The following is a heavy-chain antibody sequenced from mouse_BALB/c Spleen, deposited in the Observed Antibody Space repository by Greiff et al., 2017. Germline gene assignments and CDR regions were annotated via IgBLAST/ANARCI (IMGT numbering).Heavy chain of an antibody. CDR3: AREGYDYFYAMDY. CDR1: GFSLTGYG. J-gene: IGHJ4*01. V-gene: IGHV2-6-7*01. CDR2: IWGDGST. D-gene: IGHD2-4*01. Sequence: VKLVESGPGLVAPSQSLSITCTVSGFSLTGYGVNWVRQPPGKGLEWLGMIWGDGSTDYNSALKSRLSISKDNSKSQVFLKMNSLQTDDTARYYCAREGYDYFYAMDYWGQGTSVTVSS.